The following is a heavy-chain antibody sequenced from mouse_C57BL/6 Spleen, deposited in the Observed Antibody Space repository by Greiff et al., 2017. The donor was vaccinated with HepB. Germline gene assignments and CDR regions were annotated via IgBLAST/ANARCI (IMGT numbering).Heavy chain of an antibody. D-gene: IGHD2-1*01. CDR3: TTDYGNYEAWCAY. J-gene: IGHJ3*01. Sequence: VQLQQSGAELVRPGASVKLSCTASGFNIKDDYMHWVKQRPEQGLEWIGWIDPENGDTEYASKFQGKATITADTSSNTAYLQLSSLTSEDTAVYYCTTDYGNYEAWCAYWGQGTLVTVSA. CDR2: IDPENGDT. CDR1: GFNIKDDY. V-gene: IGHV14-4*01.